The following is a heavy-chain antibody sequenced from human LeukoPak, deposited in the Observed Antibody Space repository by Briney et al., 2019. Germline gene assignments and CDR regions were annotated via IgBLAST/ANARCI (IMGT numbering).Heavy chain of an antibody. V-gene: IGHV3-23*01. CDR2: LSGGGDSR. J-gene: IGHJ4*02. D-gene: IGHD3-10*01. CDR3: AKAVRSMVTGGGYFDS. CDR1: GFAFSNYA. Sequence: GGSLRLSCAASGFAFSNYAMSWVRQAPGKGLEWVSSLSGGGDSRYYADSVMGRFTISRDNSKNTMYLQMNSLRAEDTAVYYCAKAVRSMVTGGGYFDSWGQGTLVTVSS.